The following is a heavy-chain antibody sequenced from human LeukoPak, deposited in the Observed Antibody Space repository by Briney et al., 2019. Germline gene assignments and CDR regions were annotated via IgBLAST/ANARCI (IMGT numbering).Heavy chain of an antibody. J-gene: IGHJ6*03. CDR3: ARRGNMIVVNYYYYYMDV. D-gene: IGHD3-22*01. CDR2: IYYSGST. CDR1: GGSISSYH. V-gene: IGHV4-59*12. Sequence: SETLSLTCTVSGGSISSYHWSWIRQPPGKGLEWIGYIYYSGSTNYNPSLKSRVTISVDTSKNQFSLKLSSVTAADTAVYYCARRGNMIVVNYYYYYMDVWGKGTTVTISS.